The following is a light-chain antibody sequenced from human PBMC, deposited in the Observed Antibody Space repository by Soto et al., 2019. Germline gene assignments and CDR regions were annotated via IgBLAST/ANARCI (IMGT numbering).Light chain of an antibody. Sequence: DIVLTQSPCTLSLSPGERATISCRASQIISSTYLGWYQQKPGQAPRLLIYGASSLHTGVPDRFSGSGSGTDFTLTISSLEPEDVAIYYCQHYSTSPYTFGQGTKVDIK. CDR2: GAS. J-gene: IGKJ2*01. CDR1: QIISSTY. V-gene: IGKV3-20*01. CDR3: QHYSTSPYT.